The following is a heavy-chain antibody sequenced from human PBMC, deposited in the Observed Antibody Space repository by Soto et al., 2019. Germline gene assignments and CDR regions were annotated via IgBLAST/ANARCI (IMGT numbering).Heavy chain of an antibody. Sequence: SVKVSCKASGGTFSSYAISWVRQAPGQGLEWMGGIIPIFGTANYAQKFQGRVTITADESTSTAYMELSSLRSEDTAVYYCARDGSSHYYDSSGYYYGFDYWGQGTLVTVSS. V-gene: IGHV1-69*13. CDR1: GGTFSSYA. CDR3: ARDGSSHYYDSSGYYYGFDY. CDR2: IIPIFGTA. J-gene: IGHJ4*02. D-gene: IGHD3-22*01.